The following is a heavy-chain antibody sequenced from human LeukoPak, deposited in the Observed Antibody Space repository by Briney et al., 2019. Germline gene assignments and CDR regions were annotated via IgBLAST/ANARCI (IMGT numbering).Heavy chain of an antibody. Sequence: SETLSLTCTVSGGSISSYYWSWIRQPPGKGLEWIGYIHYSGSTNYNPSLKSRVTISVDTSKNQFSLKLSSVTAADTAVYYCARSSGWYLDYYYMDVWGKGTTVTVSS. CDR2: IHYSGST. CDR1: GGSISSYY. J-gene: IGHJ6*03. D-gene: IGHD6-19*01. V-gene: IGHV4-59*01. CDR3: ARSSGWYLDYYYMDV.